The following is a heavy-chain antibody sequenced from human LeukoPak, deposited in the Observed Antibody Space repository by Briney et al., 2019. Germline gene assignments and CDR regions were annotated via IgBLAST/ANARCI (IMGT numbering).Heavy chain of an antibody. J-gene: IGHJ4*02. Sequence: SETLSLTCAVYGGSFSGYYWSWIRQPPGKGLEWIGEINHSGSTNSNPSLKSRVTISVDTSKNQFSLKLSSVTAADTAVYYCARDRGYGSPFDYWGQGTLVTVSS. V-gene: IGHV4-34*01. CDR2: INHSGST. CDR3: ARDRGYGSPFDY. CDR1: GGSFSGYY. D-gene: IGHD3-10*01.